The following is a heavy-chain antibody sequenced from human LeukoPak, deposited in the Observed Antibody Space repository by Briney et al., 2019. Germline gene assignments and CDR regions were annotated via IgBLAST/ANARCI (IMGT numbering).Heavy chain of an antibody. V-gene: IGHV4-4*02. CDR2: IYHSGST. CDR1: GGSISSSNW. J-gene: IGHJ3*02. D-gene: IGHD1-26*01. Sequence: PSGTLSLTCAVSGGSISSSNWWSWVRQPPGKGLEWFGEIYHSGSTNYNPSLKSRVTISVDKSKNQFSLKLRSVTAADTAVYYCARDKFPVVGATGDDGFDIWGKGTMVTVSS. CDR3: ARDKFPVVGATGDDGFDI.